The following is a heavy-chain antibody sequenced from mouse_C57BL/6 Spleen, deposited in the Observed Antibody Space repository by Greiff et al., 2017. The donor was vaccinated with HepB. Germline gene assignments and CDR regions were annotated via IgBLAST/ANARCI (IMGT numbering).Heavy chain of an antibody. J-gene: IGHJ3*01. CDR2: INPNNGGA. D-gene: IGHD2-1*01. CDR3: ARRSRYYGNHSGLAY. CDR1: GYTFTDYN. Sequence: EVQLQQSGPELVKPGASVKMSCKASGYTFTDYNMHWVKQSHGKSLEWIGYINPNNGGASYNQKFKGKATLTVNKSSSTAYMELRSLTSEDSAVYSGARRSRYYGNHSGLAYWGQGTLVTVSA. V-gene: IGHV1-22*01.